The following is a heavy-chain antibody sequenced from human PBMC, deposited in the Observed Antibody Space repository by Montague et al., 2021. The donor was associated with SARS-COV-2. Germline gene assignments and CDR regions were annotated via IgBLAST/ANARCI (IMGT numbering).Heavy chain of an antibody. V-gene: IGHV4-4*02. CDR3: ARKECGGSGLAY. CDR1: GGSINTDNW. CDR2: IYHSGST. J-gene: IGHJ4*02. D-gene: IGHD3-16*01. Sequence: SETLSLTCVVSGGSINTDNWWSWVRLPPGKGLEWVGEIYHSGSTNYNPPLKSRVSMSVDKSWNQLSLRLTSVTAADTAVYYCARKECGGSGLAYWGQGTLVTVSS.